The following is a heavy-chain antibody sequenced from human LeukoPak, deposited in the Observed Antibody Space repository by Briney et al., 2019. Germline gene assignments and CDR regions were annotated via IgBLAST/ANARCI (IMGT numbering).Heavy chain of an antibody. CDR1: GFSFSSYW. CDR3: ATIHIEPGYNFGLFNY. CDR2: IKQDGSER. V-gene: IGHV3-7*05. J-gene: IGHJ4*02. D-gene: IGHD3-10*01. Sequence: GGSLRLSCVASGFSFSSYWMSWVRQAPGKGLEWVANIKQDGSERYYVDSVQGRFTISRDNAKNSLYLQMNSLRAEDTAVYYCATIHIEPGYNFGLFNYWGQGTLVTVSS.